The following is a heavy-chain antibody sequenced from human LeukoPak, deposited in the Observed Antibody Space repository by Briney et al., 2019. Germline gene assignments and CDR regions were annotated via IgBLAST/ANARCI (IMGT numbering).Heavy chain of an antibody. CDR1: GFTFSSYW. CDR2: IKQDGSEK. D-gene: IGHD6-19*01. Sequence: GGSLRLSCAASGFTFSSYWMSWVRQAPGKGLEWVANIKQDGSEKYYVDSVKGRFTISRDNSKNTLYLQMNSLRAEDTAVYYCAKDGIAVAGKGVVYFDYWGQGTLVTVSS. V-gene: IGHV3-7*01. CDR3: AKDGIAVAGKGVVYFDY. J-gene: IGHJ4*02.